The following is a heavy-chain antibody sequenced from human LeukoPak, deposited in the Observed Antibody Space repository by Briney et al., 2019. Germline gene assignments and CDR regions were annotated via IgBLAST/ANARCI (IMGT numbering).Heavy chain of an antibody. CDR1: GGSFSGYY. Sequence: SETLSLTCAVYGGSFSGYYWSWIRQPPGKGLEWIGEINHSGSTNYNPSLKSRVTISVDTSKNQFSLKLSSVTAADTAVYYCARWYYYDSSGYYSGDYWGQGTLVTVSS. D-gene: IGHD3-22*01. CDR3: ARWYYYDSSGYYSGDY. CDR2: INHSGST. J-gene: IGHJ4*02. V-gene: IGHV4-34*01.